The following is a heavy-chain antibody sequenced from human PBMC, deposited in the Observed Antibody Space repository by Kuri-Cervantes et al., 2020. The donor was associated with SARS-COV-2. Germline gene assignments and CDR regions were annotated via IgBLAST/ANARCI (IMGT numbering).Heavy chain of an antibody. CDR1: GFTFSSYA. V-gene: IGHV3-23*01. J-gene: IGHJ3*02. CDR2: ISGSGGST. Sequence: GESLKISCAASGFTFSSYAMSWVRQAPGKGLEWVSAISGSGGSTYYADSVKGRFTISRDNSKNTLYLQMGSLRAEDMAVYYCARARQYYYDSSGYSDAFDIWGQGTMVTVSS. CDR3: ARARQYYYDSSGYSDAFDI. D-gene: IGHD3-22*01.